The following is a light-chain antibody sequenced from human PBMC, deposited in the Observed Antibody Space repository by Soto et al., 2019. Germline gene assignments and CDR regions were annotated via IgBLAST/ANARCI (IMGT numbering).Light chain of an antibody. CDR2: DAS. CDR3: QQYIKWPIT. V-gene: IGKV3-15*01. Sequence: EIMMTQSPVTLSVSPGERATLSCRASQSVNSNLAWYQQKPGQAPRILMYDASTRATGISARFSGSGSGTKFTLTISSLQSEDFAVYYCQQYIKWPITFGQGTRLEIK. CDR1: QSVNSN. J-gene: IGKJ5*01.